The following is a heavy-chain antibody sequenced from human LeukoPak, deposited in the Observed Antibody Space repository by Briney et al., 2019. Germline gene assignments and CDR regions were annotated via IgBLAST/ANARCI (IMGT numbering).Heavy chain of an antibody. V-gene: IGHV4-4*07. CDR3: ARRGKIAAAGILDAFDI. J-gene: IGHJ3*02. CDR2: IYTSGST. CDR1: GGSISSYY. Sequence: TSETLSLTCTVSGGSISSYYWSWIRQPAGKGLEWIGRIYTSGSTNYNPSLKSRVTMSVDTSMNQFSLKLSSVTAADTAVYYCARRGKIAAAGILDAFDIWGQGTMVTVSS. D-gene: IGHD6-13*01.